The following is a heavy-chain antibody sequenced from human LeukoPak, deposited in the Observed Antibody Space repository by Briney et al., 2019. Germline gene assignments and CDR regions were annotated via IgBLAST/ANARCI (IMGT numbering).Heavy chain of an antibody. J-gene: IGHJ5*02. CDR1: GGTFSSYA. CDR3: ARDSTDSSYYDFWSGSLGGNWFDP. V-gene: IGHV1-69*04. CDR2: IIPILGIA. D-gene: IGHD3-3*01. Sequence: ASVKVSCKASGGTFSSYAISWVRQAPGQGLEWMGRIIPILGIANYAQKFQGRVTMTRDASTSTVYMELSSLRSEDTAVYYCARDSTDSSYYDFWSGSLGGNWFDPWGQGTLVTVSS.